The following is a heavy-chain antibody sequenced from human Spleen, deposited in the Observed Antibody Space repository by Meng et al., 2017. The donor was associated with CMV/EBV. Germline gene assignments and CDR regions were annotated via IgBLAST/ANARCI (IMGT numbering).Heavy chain of an antibody. CDR1: GFTFSSYP. Sequence: GESLKISCAASGFTFSSYPMSWVRQAPGKGLEWVSVIYDDGSRIYYSDSVKGRFTISRDNSKNILYLQMNSLRGEDTAVYYCARLHCSSTSCYNYYYYYGMDVWGQGTTVTVSS. CDR3: ARLHCSSTSCYNYYYYYGMDV. D-gene: IGHD2-2*01. V-gene: IGHV3-23*03. CDR2: IYDDGSRI. J-gene: IGHJ6*02.